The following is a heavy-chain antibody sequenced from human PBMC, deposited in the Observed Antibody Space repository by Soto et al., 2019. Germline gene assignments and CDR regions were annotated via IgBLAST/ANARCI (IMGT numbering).Heavy chain of an antibody. CDR3: AKGGVVIIRNRFGYFDY. J-gene: IGHJ4*02. Sequence: QAWWSLRLSCSASVFTFDDYAMHWCRQAPGKGLEWVSGISWNSGSIGYADSVKGRFTISRDNAKNSLYLQMNSLRAEDTALYYCAKGGVVIIRNRFGYFDYWGQGTLVTVSS. V-gene: IGHV3-9*01. D-gene: IGHD3-3*01. CDR2: ISWNSGSI. CDR1: VFTFDDYA.